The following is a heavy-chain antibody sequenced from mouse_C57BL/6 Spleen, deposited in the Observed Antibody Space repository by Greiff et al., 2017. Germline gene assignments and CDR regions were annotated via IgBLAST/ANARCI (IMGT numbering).Heavy chain of an antibody. J-gene: IGHJ4*01. D-gene: IGHD2-4*01. CDR2: IHPNSGST. V-gene: IGHV1-64*01. Sequence: QVQLQQPGAELVKPGASVKLSCKASGYTFTSYWMHWVKQRPGQGLEWIGMIHPNSGSTNYNEKFKSKATLTVDKSSSTAYMQLSSLTSEDSAVYYGARTLYDYDKDYYAMDYWGQGTSVTVSS. CDR1: GYTFTSYW. CDR3: ARTLYDYDKDYYAMDY.